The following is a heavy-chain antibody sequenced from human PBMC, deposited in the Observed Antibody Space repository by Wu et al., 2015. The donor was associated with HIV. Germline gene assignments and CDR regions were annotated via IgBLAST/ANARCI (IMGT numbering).Heavy chain of an antibody. CDR1: GYPFTGYY. J-gene: IGHJ5*02. D-gene: IGHD5-18*01. V-gene: IGHV1-2*02. CDR3: ARDPSATAMVKGPS. Sequence: QVQLVQSGAEVKKPGASVKVSCKASGYPFTGYYLHWVRQAPGQGLEWMGWMNPNSGGTNYAEKFQGRVTMTRDTSISTAYMELSRLRSDDTAVYYCARDPSATAMVKGPSWGQGTLVTVSS. CDR2: MNPNSGGT.